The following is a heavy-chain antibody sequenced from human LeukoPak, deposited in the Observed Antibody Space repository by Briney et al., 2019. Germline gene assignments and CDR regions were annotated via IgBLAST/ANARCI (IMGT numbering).Heavy chain of an antibody. D-gene: IGHD6-13*01. J-gene: IGHJ5*02. CDR2: INHSGST. CDR1: GGSFSGYY. Sequence: SETLSLTCAVYGGSFSGYYWSWIRQPSGKGLEWIGEINHSGSTNYNPSLKSRVPISVDTSKNQFSLKLSSVTAADTAVYYCARDSSSWYRAHNWFDPWGQGTLVTVSS. V-gene: IGHV4-34*01. CDR3: ARDSSSWYRAHNWFDP.